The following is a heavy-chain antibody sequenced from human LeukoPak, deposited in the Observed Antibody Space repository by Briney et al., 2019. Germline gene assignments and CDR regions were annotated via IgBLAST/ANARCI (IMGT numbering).Heavy chain of an antibody. CDR2: IDTHTGGT. Sequence: ASVKVSCKASGYTFTAYYMHWVRQAPGQPLEWMGWIDTHTGGTKYAQEFQSRVTITRDTSIGTAFMELSSLISDDTAVYYCAGEAFCAGGSCYLQRVASWGPGTLVTVSS. V-gene: IGHV1-2*02. CDR1: GYTFTAYY. CDR3: AGEAFCAGGSCYLQRVAS. D-gene: IGHD2-15*01. J-gene: IGHJ5*02.